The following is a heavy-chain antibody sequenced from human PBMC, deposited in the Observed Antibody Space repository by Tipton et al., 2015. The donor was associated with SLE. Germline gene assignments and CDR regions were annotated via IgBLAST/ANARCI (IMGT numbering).Heavy chain of an antibody. CDR2: INSDGSTT. CDR1: GFTFRSYW. D-gene: IGHD4-11*01. J-gene: IGHJ3*02. CDR3: AKDIVPTVTGGEAFDI. V-gene: IGHV3-74*01. Sequence: SLRLSCAASGFTFRSYWMHWVRQAPGKGLVWVSRINSDGSTTSYADSVKGRFTISRDNSKNTLYLQMNSLRAEDTAVYYCAKDIVPTVTGGEAFDIWGQGTMVTVSS.